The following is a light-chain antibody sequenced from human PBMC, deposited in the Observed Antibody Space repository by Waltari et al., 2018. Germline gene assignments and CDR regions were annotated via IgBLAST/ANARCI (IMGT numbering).Light chain of an antibody. J-gene: IGKJ1*01. Sequence: EIVFTQSPGTLSLSPGERATLPCRASQNIKSRSLAWHQQKPGQAPRLLLYGASNRATGIPDRFSGSGSGTDFTLTISRLESEDFAVYYCQQYSDSPRTFGQGTKVEIK. CDR1: QNIKSRS. CDR2: GAS. CDR3: QQYSDSPRT. V-gene: IGKV3-20*01.